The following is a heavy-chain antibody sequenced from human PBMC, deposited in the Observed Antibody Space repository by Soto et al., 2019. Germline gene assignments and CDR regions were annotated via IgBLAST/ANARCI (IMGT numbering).Heavy chain of an antibody. CDR2: ISGSGFKK. J-gene: IGHJ5*02. CDR3: AKNQGVELVPLATVDWFDP. V-gene: IGHV3-23*01. Sequence: RRLSCAASGFIFENFGMSWVRQAPGKGLEWISSISGSGFKKYYADSVKGRFTISRDNSKSTVYLELNNLSAEDTAVYHCAKNQGVELVPLATVDWFDPWGQGSVVTVSS. D-gene: IGHD1-26*01. CDR1: GFIFENFG.